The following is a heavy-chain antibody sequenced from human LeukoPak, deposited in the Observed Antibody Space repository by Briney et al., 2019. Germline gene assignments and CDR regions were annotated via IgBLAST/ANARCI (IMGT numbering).Heavy chain of an antibody. Sequence: SVKVSCKASGGTFSKYALSWVRQAPGQGLEWMGAIIPFLGTSNYPPKFQDRVTITTDESTSTAYMDLSSLRSDDTAVYYCARAQAGNYDWPLDLWGQGTLVTVSS. CDR2: IIPFLGTS. D-gene: IGHD5-12*01. CDR3: ARAQAGNYDWPLDL. CDR1: GGTFSKYA. V-gene: IGHV1-69*05. J-gene: IGHJ5*02.